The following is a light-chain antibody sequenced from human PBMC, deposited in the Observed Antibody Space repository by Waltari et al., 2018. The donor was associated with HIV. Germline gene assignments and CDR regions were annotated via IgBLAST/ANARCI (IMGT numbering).Light chain of an antibody. J-gene: IGLJ2*01. V-gene: IGLV1-44*01. CDR1: NSNLGSNT. CDR3: AAWDDSLNAHVL. CDR2: NNN. Sequence: QSVLTQPPSASGTPGQRVTISCSGRNSNLGSNTVNWYQQLPGTAPTLLIYNNNQRPSGVSDRFSGSKSGTSASLAISGLQSEDEADYYCAAWDDSLNAHVLFGGGTKLTVL.